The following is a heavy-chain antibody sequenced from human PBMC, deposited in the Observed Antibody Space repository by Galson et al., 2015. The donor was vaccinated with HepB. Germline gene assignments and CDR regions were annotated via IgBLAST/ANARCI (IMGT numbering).Heavy chain of an antibody. J-gene: IGHJ4*02. D-gene: IGHD6-13*01. V-gene: IGHV1-69*04. CDR1: GGTFSSYT. CDR3: ARERLDDKHSSSFDY. Sequence: SVKVSCKASGGTFSSYTISWVRQAPGQGLEWMGRIIPILGIANYAQKFQGRVTITADKSTSTAYMELSSLRSEDTAVYYCARERLDDKHSSSFDYWGQGTLVTVSS. CDR2: IIPILGIA.